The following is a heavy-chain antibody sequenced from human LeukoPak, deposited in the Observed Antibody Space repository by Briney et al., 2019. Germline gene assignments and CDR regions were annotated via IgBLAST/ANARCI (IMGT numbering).Heavy chain of an antibody. Sequence: GGSLRLSCEASGFTFSSYAMSWVRQAPGKGLEWVSAISGSGGSTYYADSVKGRFTISRDNSKNTLYLQMNSLRAEDTAVYYCAKGPYGSGVPYWGQGTLVTVSS. CDR2: ISGSGGST. J-gene: IGHJ4*02. CDR1: GFTFSSYA. V-gene: IGHV3-23*01. D-gene: IGHD3-10*01. CDR3: AKGPYGSGVPY.